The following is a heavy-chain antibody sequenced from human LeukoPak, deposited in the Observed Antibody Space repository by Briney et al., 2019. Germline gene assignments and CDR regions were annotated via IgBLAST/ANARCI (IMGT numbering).Heavy chain of an antibody. CDR3: ARDPPRGFGNAFDI. CDR2: LYSGGST. Sequence: GGSLRLSCAASGFTSSSYGMHWVRQAPGKGLEWVSVLYSGGSTKYAESVKGRFTISRDNSENTVYLQMNSLRVEDTAMYFCARDPPRGFGNAFDIWGQGTMVTVSP. D-gene: IGHD2-15*01. CDR1: GFTSSSYG. J-gene: IGHJ3*02. V-gene: IGHV3-NL1*01.